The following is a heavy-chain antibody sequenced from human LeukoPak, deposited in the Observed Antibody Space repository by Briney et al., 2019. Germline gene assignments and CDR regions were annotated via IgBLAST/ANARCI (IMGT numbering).Heavy chain of an antibody. J-gene: IGHJ5*02. CDR1: GFDFSTYA. CDR3: ARVSKSKGFDP. V-gene: IGHV3-21*04. Sequence: GGSLRLSCAASGFDFSTYAINWVRQAPGKGLEWVSSISTMSNYIFYGDSVKGRFTISRDNSKNTLYLQMNSLRAEDTAVYYCARVSKSKGFDPWGQGTLVTVSS. CDR2: ISTMSNYI.